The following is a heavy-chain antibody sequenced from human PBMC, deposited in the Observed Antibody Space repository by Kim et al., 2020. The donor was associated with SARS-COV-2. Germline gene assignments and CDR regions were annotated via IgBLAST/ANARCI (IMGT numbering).Heavy chain of an antibody. CDR2: IHTGGTT. CDR3: SRHDWFYP. J-gene: IGHJ5*02. V-gene: IGHV3-66*04. Sequence: GGSLRLSCAASGFSVSGDYMNWVRQAPGKGLECVSAIHTGGTTFYADSAMGRLSISSDSSNNTLFFQMNSMRLDDKAVYYCSRHDWFYPWGQGTLATVSS. CDR1: GFSVSGDY.